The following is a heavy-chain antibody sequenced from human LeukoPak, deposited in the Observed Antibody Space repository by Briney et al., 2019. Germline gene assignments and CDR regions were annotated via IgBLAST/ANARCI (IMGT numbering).Heavy chain of an antibody. J-gene: IGHJ5*02. V-gene: IGHV1-2*02. CDR3: ARIVVVVAATSEKYNWFDP. Sequence: ASVKVSCKASGYTFTGYYMHWVRQAPGQGLEWMGWINPNSGGTNYAQKFQGRVTMTRDTSISTAYMELSRLRSDDTAVYYCARIVVVVAATSEKYNWFDPWGRGTLVTVSS. CDR1: GYTFTGYY. CDR2: INPNSGGT. D-gene: IGHD2-15*01.